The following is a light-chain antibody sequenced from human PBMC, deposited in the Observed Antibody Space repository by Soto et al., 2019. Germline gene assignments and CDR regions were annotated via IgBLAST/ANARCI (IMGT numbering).Light chain of an antibody. J-gene: IGKJ2*01. CDR3: QQYYNWPPYT. CDR2: SAS. Sequence: EVVMTQSPATLSVSPGDRATLSCRASQSVDTNVAWYQQKPGQAPRLLVHSASTRATGIPARFTGIGSGTEFTLAFSGLQSDDFAVYYCQQYYNWPPYTFGQGTKLQIK. V-gene: IGKV3-15*01. CDR1: QSVDTN.